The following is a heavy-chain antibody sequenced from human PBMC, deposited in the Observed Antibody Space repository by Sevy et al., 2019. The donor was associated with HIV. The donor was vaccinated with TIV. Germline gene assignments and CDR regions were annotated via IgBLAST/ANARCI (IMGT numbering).Heavy chain of an antibody. Sequence: GGSLRLSCAASGFTFSTYGMHWVRQAPGKGLEWVAVISYDGSNNYYADSVKGRFTISRDNSKNTLYLQMNSLRAEDTAVYFCAKELVEMARNYYYNYGMDVWGQGTTVTVSS. CDR3: AKELVEMARNYYYNYGMDV. V-gene: IGHV3-30*18. D-gene: IGHD5-12*01. J-gene: IGHJ6*02. CDR2: ISYDGSNN. CDR1: GFTFSTYG.